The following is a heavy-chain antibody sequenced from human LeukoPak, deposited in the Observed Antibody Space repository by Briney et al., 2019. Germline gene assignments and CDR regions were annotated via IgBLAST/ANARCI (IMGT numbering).Heavy chain of an antibody. CDR3: ARDDYYGSGSYYNGRPDAFDI. J-gene: IGHJ3*02. V-gene: IGHV1-2*02. Sequence: GGSLRLSCVVSGFTFTGYYMHWVRQAPGQGLELMGWINPNSGGTNYPQKLQGKVTMTTDTSTSTAYMELRSLGSDDTAVYYCARDDYYGSGSYYNGRPDAFDIWGRGTMVTVSS. CDR1: GFTFTGYY. D-gene: IGHD3-10*01. CDR2: INPNSGGT.